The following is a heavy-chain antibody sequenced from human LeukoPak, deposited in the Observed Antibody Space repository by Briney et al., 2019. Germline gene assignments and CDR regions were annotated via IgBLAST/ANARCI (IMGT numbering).Heavy chain of an antibody. V-gene: IGHV3-33*01. CDR3: ARGGYSGYDYHDY. CDR1: GFTFSSYG. J-gene: IGHJ4*02. Sequence: GGSLRLSCAASGFTFSSYGMHWVRQAPGKGLEWVAVIWYDGSNKYYADSVKGRFTISRDNSKNTLYLQMNSLRAEDTAVYYCARGGYSGYDYHDYWGQGTLVTVSS. CDR2: IWYDGSNK. D-gene: IGHD5-12*01.